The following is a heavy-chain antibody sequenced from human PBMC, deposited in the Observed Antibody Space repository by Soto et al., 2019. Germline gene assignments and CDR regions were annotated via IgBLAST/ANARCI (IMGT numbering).Heavy chain of an antibody. Sequence: GGSLRLSCAASGFTFRSFTMNWVRQAPGKGLEWVSTISSNSAYIYYTDALRGRFTISRDNAKNSLHLQMNSLRAEDTAVYYCARDREYVVVPAAPSLKSGMDVWGQGTTVTVSS. CDR2: ISSNSAYI. D-gene: IGHD2-2*01. J-gene: IGHJ6*02. V-gene: IGHV3-21*01. CDR3: ARDREYVVVPAAPSLKSGMDV. CDR1: GFTFRSFT.